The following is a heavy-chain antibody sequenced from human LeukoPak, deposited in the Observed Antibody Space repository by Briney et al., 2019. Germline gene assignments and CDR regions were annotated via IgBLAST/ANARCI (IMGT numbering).Heavy chain of an antibody. V-gene: IGHV1-8*01. CDR2: MNPNSGNT. Sequence: ASVTVSCKASGYTFTSYDINWVRQAPGQGLEWMGWMNPNSGNTGYAQKFQGRVTMTRNTSISTAYMELSSLRSEDTAVYYCARGRFITIFGVASNWFDPWGQGTLVTVSS. CDR1: GYTFTSYD. D-gene: IGHD3-3*01. CDR3: ARGRFITIFGVASNWFDP. J-gene: IGHJ5*02.